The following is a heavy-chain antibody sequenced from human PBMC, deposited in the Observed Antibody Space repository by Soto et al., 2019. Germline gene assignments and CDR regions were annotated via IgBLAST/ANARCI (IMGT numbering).Heavy chain of an antibody. CDR1: GFTFSSYG. J-gene: IGHJ4*02. CDR3: ARDEGPYYYGSGSYYAY. Sequence: QVQLVESGGGVVQPGRSLRLSCAASGFTFSSYGMHWVHQAPGKGLEWVAVIWYDGSNKYYADSVKGRFTISRDNSKNTLYLQINSLRAEDTAVYYCARDEGPYYYGSGSYYAYWGQGTLVTVSS. D-gene: IGHD3-10*01. CDR2: IWYDGSNK. V-gene: IGHV3-33*01.